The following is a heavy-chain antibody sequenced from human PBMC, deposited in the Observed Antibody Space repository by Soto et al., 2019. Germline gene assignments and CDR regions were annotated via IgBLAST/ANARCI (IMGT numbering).Heavy chain of an antibody. J-gene: IGHJ4*02. Sequence: GGSLRLSCAASGFTFSSYAMNWVRQAPGKGLEWVSAFGTSAGSTYYADSVKGRFTISRDNSKNTLYLQMNSLRVEDTAVYYCAKDHRIAVAGTFDYWGQGTLVTVSS. CDR2: FGTSAGST. CDR3: AKDHRIAVAGTFDY. CDR1: GFTFSSYA. V-gene: IGHV3-23*01. D-gene: IGHD6-19*01.